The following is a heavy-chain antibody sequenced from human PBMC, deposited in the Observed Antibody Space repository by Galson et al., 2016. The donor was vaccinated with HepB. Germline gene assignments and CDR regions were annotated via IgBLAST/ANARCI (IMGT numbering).Heavy chain of an antibody. CDR3: AKSGVEYYDILTGFDS. D-gene: IGHD3-9*01. J-gene: IGHJ4*02. Sequence: SLRLSCAASGFTFSNYGMHWVRQAPGKGLEWVALISYDGSKKFYVDSVKGRSTISRDHSKNTLHLQMNSLRPEDTAVYYCAKSGVEYYDILTGFDSWGQGTLVTVSS. CDR2: ISYDGSKK. V-gene: IGHV3-30*18. CDR1: GFTFSNYG.